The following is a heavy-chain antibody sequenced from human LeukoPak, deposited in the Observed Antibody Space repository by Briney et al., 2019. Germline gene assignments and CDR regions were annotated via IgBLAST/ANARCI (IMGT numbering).Heavy chain of an antibody. CDR2: ISAYNGNT. CDR1: GYTFTSYG. J-gene: IGHJ4*02. CDR3: ARSRPIIVVVPAAMDY. D-gene: IGHD2-2*01. Sequence: ASVKVSCKASGYTFTSYGISWVRQAPGQGLEWMGWISAYNGNTNCAQKLQGRVTMTTDTSTSTAYMELRSLRSDDTAVYYCARSRPIIVVVPAAMDYWGQGTLVTVSS. V-gene: IGHV1-18*01.